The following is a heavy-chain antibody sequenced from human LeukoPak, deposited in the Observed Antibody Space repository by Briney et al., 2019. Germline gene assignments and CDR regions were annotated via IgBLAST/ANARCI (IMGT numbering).Heavy chain of an antibody. Sequence: GSSVKVSCKASGGTFSSYAISWVRQAPGRGLEWMGRIIPILGIANYAQKFQGRVTITADKSTSTAYMELSSLRSEDTAVYYCASMNSGYSSSWYGHWGEGTLVTVSS. CDR1: GGTFSSYA. CDR3: ASMNSGYSSSWYGH. D-gene: IGHD6-13*01. CDR2: IIPILGIA. V-gene: IGHV1-69*04. J-gene: IGHJ4*02.